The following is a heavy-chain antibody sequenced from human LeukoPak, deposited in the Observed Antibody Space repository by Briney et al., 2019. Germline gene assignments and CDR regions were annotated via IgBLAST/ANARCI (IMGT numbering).Heavy chain of an antibody. CDR2: VFTSGGT. V-gene: IGHV4-4*07. CDR3: ARDDVDTPTFDY. D-gene: IGHD5-18*01. Sequence: SETLSLTCTVSGVSISSYYWSWIRQPAGKGLEWIGRVFTSGGTSYNPSLKGRVTMSIDSSTNHFSLKLDSVTAADTAVYYCARDDVDTPTFDYWGPGMLVAVSS. J-gene: IGHJ4*02. CDR1: GVSISSYY.